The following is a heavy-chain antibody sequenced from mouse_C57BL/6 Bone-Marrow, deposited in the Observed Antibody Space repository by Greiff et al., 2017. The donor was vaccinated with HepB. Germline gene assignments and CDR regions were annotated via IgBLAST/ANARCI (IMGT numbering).Heavy chain of an antibody. J-gene: IGHJ1*03. CDR3: AKRYYGSSYGGYFDV. V-gene: IGHV2-9*01. Sequence: VKLQESGPGLVAPSQSLSITCTVSGFSLTSYGVDWVRQPPGKGLEWLGVIWGGGSTNYNSALMSRLSISKDNSKSQVFLKMNSLQTDDTAMYYCAKRYYGSSYGGYFDVWGTGTTVTVSS. CDR2: IWGGGST. CDR1: GFSLTSYG. D-gene: IGHD1-1*01.